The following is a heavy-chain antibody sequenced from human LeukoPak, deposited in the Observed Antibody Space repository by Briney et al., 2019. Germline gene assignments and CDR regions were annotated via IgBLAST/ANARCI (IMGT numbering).Heavy chain of an antibody. V-gene: IGHV3-9*01. CDR2: ISWNSGSI. Sequence: PGGSLRLSCAASGFTFDDYAMHWVRQAPGKGLEWVSGISWNSGSISYADSVKGRFTISRDNAKNSLYLQMNSLRAEDTALYYCAKGAAAGRYFDYWGQGTLVTVSS. CDR3: AKGAAAGRYFDY. D-gene: IGHD6-13*01. J-gene: IGHJ4*02. CDR1: GFTFDDYA.